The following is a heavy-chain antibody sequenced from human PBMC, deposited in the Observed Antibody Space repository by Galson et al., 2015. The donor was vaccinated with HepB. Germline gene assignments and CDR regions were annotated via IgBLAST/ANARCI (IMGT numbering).Heavy chain of an antibody. V-gene: IGHV5-51*03. CDR3: ASGYYYDSSGYELVGIDY. J-gene: IGHJ4*02. CDR2: IYPGDSDT. CDR1: GYSFTSYW. D-gene: IGHD3-22*01. Sequence: QSGAEVKKPGESLKISCKGSGYSFTSYWIGWVRQMPGKGLEWMGIIYPGDSDTRYSPSFQGQVTISADKSISTAYLQWSSLKASDTAMYYCASGYYYDSSGYELVGIDYWGQGTLVPVSS.